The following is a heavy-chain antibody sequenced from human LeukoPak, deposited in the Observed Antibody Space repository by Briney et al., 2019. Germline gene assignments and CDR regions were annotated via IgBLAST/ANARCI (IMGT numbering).Heavy chain of an antibody. CDR3: ARVRLRVCGSGPYYFDY. D-gene: IGHD3-10*01. Sequence: PGASVKVSCKASGYTFTGYYMHWVRQAPGQGLEWMGWINPNSGGTNYAQKFQGRVTMTRDTSISTAYMELSRLRSDDTAVYYCARVRLRVCGSGPYYFDYWGQGTLVTVSS. V-gene: IGHV1-2*02. CDR2: INPNSGGT. CDR1: GYTFTGYY. J-gene: IGHJ4*02.